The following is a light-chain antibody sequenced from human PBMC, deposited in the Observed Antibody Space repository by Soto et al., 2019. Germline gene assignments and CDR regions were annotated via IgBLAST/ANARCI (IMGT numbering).Light chain of an antibody. CDR3: QQYTSFLFT. Sequence: DIQMTQSPTTLSASVGEIVTITCRASQSLSSSLAWYQQKPGKAPKLLIYMASSLESGVPSRFSGSRLGTEFTLTISSLQPDDFATYYCQQYTSFLFTFGQGTRLEIK. CDR2: MAS. CDR1: QSLSSS. V-gene: IGKV1-5*03. J-gene: IGKJ5*01.